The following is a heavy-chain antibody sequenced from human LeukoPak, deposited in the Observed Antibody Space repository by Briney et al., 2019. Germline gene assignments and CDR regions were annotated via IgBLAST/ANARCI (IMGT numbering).Heavy chain of an antibody. CDR3: ARDSSDAYNPEPGY. J-gene: IGHJ4*02. Sequence: GGSLRLSCAASGFTFGSYSMNWVRQAPGKGLEWVSFISGMSSTIYYADSVKGRFTISRDNAKNSVYLQMNSLRDEDTAVYYCARDSSDAYNPEPGYWGQGTLVTVSS. CDR2: ISGMSSTI. CDR1: GFTFGSYS. V-gene: IGHV3-48*02. D-gene: IGHD5-24*01.